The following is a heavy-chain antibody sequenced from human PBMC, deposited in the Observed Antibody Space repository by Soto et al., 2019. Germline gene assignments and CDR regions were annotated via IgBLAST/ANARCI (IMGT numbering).Heavy chain of an antibody. CDR1: GGTFRNYP. J-gene: IGHJ4*02. Sequence: QVQLVQSGTEVKKPGSSVKVSCKASGGTFRNYPINWVRQAPGQGLEWMGSIFPLTDIPDYAQNFQARLTISADKSTNTAYMALSSLTSDDTAMYFCARGPLVVLNYFESWGQGTLVTVSS. CDR2: IFPLTDIP. CDR3: ARGPLVVLNYFES. V-gene: IGHV1-69*02.